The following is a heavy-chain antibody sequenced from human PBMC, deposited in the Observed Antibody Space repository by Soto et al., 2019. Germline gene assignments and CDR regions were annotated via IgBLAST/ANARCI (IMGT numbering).Heavy chain of an antibody. J-gene: IGHJ4*02. Sequence: QVQLVQSGAEVKEPGASVKVSCKASGYTFTAYGVNWVRQAPGQGLEWMGWVNVFSGIAKYAQKFQDRITVTTDTSTSTAYMDLRSLTSDDTAVYYCARGRGGWHLWGDFWGQGTVVTVSS. V-gene: IGHV1-18*01. CDR3: ARGRGGWHLWGDF. CDR2: VNVFSGIA. CDR1: GYTFTAYG. D-gene: IGHD6-19*01.